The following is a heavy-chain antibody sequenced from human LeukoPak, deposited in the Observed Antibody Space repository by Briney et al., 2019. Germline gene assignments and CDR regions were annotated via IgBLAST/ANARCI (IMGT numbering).Heavy chain of an antibody. D-gene: IGHD6-13*01. CDR1: GGSISSSSYY. Sequence: SGTLSLTCTVSGGSISSSSYYWGWIRQPPGKGLEWIGSIYYSGSTYYNPSLKSRVTISVDTSKNQFSLKLSSVTAADTAVYYCARGAAGTDYWGQGTLVTVSS. CDR2: IYYSGST. CDR3: ARGAAGTDY. J-gene: IGHJ4*02. V-gene: IGHV4-39*01.